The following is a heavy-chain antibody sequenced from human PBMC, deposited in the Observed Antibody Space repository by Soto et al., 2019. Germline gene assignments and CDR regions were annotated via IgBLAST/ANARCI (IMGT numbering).Heavy chain of an antibody. CDR3: ARHSAGNAYYYLDGYFDS. Sequence: GESLKISCNGSGYSFSNFCIGLVLQMPGRGLEWMGIIFPSDSQVKYTPSFQGHVTISADTSITTAYLQWDTLEASDSAIYYCARHSAGNAYYYLDGYFDSWGQGTPVTVSS. V-gene: IGHV5-51*01. CDR1: GYSFSNFC. CDR2: IFPSDSQV. J-gene: IGHJ4*02. D-gene: IGHD3-22*01.